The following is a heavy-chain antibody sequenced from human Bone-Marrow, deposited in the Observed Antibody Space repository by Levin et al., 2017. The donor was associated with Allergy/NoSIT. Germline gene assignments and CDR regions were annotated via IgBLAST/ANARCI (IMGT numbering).Heavy chain of an antibody. Sequence: QSGGSLRLSCAASGFIFNGYAMTWVRQAPGKGLEWVSGISGSGGSTSYADSVKGRFTVSRDNSKNTLFLQMNSLRAEDTAVYYCAKEWKWSPQQYSYYGLNVWGLGTTVNVSS. CDR1: GFIFNGYA. D-gene: IGHD2-15*01. V-gene: IGHV3-23*01. CDR2: ISGSGGST. J-gene: IGHJ6*02. CDR3: AKEWKWSPQQYSYYGLNV.